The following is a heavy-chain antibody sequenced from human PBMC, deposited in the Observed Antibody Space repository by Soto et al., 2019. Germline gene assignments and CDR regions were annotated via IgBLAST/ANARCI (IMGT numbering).Heavy chain of an antibody. V-gene: IGHV4-61*01. CDR1: GASVRSGSYY. CDR2: IYDTGTT. Sequence: QVQLQESGPGLVKPSETLSLTCTVSGASVRSGSYYWSWVRQPPGGGLEWIGYIYDTGTTNYNPSLKSRVTMSVDTSKNQFSLKLNSLTAADTAVYYCARVEDYGDYFDYWGQGTLVTVSS. J-gene: IGHJ4*02. CDR3: ARVEDYGDYFDY. D-gene: IGHD4-17*01.